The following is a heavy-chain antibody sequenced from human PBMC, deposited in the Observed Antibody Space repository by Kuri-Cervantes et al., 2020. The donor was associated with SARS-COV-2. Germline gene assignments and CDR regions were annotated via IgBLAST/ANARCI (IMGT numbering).Heavy chain of an antibody. D-gene: IGHD7-27*01. Sequence: GGSLRLSCAASGFTFNNYWMTWVRQAPGEGLEWVASIKQDGSEEFFVDSVKGRFTISRDNAKKSLYLQMNSLRAEDTAIYYCARDLRLGKSLDYWGQGALVTVSS. J-gene: IGHJ4*02. CDR2: IKQDGSEE. CDR3: ARDLRLGKSLDY. V-gene: IGHV3-7*01. CDR1: GFTFNNYW.